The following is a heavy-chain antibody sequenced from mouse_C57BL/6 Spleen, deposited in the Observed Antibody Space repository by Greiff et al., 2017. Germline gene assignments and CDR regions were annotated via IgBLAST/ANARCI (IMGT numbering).Heavy chain of an antibody. V-gene: IGHV1-47*01. CDR3: ARGITTVVGYFDY. CDR2: FHPYNDDT. CDR1: GYTFTTYP. J-gene: IGHJ2*01. D-gene: IGHD1-1*01. Sequence: QVTLPPSFSYLLKPLSSVKMSCKASGYTFTTYPIEWMKQNHGKSLEWIGNFHPYNDDTKYNEKFKGKATLTVEKSSSTVYLELSRLTSDDSAVYYCARGITTVVGYFDYWGQGTTLTVSS.